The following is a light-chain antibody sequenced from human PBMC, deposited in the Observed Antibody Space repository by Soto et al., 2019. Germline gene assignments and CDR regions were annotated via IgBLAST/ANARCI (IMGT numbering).Light chain of an antibody. V-gene: IGLV2-8*01. Sequence: QSALTQPPSASGSPGQSFTIPCTGTKNDIGVYDFVSWYQHHPGKAPRLIIYEVVQRPSGVPDRFSGSKSGNTASLTVSGLQAADEADYFCKSYAGSNTYVFGSGTKVTVL. CDR2: EVV. CDR3: KSYAGSNTYV. J-gene: IGLJ1*01. CDR1: KNDIGVYDF.